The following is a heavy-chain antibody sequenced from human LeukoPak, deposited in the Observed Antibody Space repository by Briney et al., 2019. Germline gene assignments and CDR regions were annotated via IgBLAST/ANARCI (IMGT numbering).Heavy chain of an antibody. V-gene: IGHV4-31*03. J-gene: IGHJ4*02. CDR3: ARGNYYYFES. CDR1: GGSITSGGYY. D-gene: IGHD3-3*01. CDR2: IYYSGGS. Sequence: TLSLTCTVSGGSITSGGYYWSWIRQHPGKGLEWIGYIYYSGGSFYNPSLKSRVAISLDTSKSQFSLRLSSVTAADTAVYYCARGNYYYFESWGQGTLVTVSS.